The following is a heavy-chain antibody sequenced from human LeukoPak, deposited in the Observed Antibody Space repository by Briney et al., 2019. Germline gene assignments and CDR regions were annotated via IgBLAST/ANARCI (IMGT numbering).Heavy chain of an antibody. CDR1: GFIVSSNY. V-gene: IGHV3-53*01. J-gene: IGHJ4*02. CDR2: IHNDGST. CDR3: AALARDY. D-gene: IGHD3-3*02. Sequence: GGSLRLSCAASGFIVSSNYMTWVRQAPGERLEWVSVIHNDGSTYYTDSVKGRFTISRDNSKNTLYLQMNSLRVEDTAVYYCAALARDYWGQGTLVTVSS.